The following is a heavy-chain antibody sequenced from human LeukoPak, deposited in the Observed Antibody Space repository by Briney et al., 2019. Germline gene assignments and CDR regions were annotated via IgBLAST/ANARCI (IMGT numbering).Heavy chain of an antibody. CDR2: ISSSSSTE. CDR3: VRGAETGTSRFDY. D-gene: IGHD6-19*01. V-gene: IGHV3-48*01. J-gene: IGHJ4*02. CDR1: GFTFSSYS. Sequence: PGGSLRLSCAASGFTFSSYSMSWVRQARGKGLEWLSYISSSSSTEYYADSVKGRFTISRDNARNSLYLQMNSLRAEDMAVYYCVRGAETGTSRFDYWGQGILVTVSS.